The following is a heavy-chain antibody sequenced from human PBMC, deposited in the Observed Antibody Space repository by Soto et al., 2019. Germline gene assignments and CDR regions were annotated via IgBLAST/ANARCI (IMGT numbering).Heavy chain of an antibody. V-gene: IGHV3-21*04. Sequence: PGGSLRLSCAASGFTFSTYSMNWVRQAPGKGLEWVSSISSSSTYIYYADSVKGRFTISRDISKNTLYLQMNSLRAEDTAIYYCAKGKSRSSSDCYAPNWFDSWGQGTLVTVSS. D-gene: IGHD2-2*01. CDR3: AKGKSRSSSDCYAPNWFDS. CDR2: ISSSSTYI. J-gene: IGHJ5*01. CDR1: GFTFSTYS.